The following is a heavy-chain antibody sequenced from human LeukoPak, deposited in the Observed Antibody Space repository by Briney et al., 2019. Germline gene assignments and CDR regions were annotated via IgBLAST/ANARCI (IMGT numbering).Heavy chain of an antibody. Sequence: PGGSLRLSCAVSGFIVSSRHMIWVRQAPGKGLEWVSTIYRDGRTFYADSVKGRFTISRDNSKNTLYPLMNSLRGEDTAVYYCARHDEGGHWGQGTLVTVSS. CDR1: GFIVSSRH. J-gene: IGHJ4*02. CDR3: ARHDEGGH. CDR2: IYRDGRT. V-gene: IGHV3-66*04.